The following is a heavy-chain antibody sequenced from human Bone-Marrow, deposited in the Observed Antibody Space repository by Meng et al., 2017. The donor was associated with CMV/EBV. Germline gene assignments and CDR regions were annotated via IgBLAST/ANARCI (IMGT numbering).Heavy chain of an antibody. CDR1: GFSLSTSGVG. CDR3: LVEWLLSQY. CDR2: IYYSGST. D-gene: IGHD3-3*01. V-gene: IGHV4-39*01. Sequence: SGPTLVKPTQTLTLTCTFSGFSLSTSGVGVGWIRQPPGKGLEWIGSIYYSGSTYYNPSLKSRVTISVDTSKNQFSLKLSSVTAADTAVYYCLVEWLLSQYWGQGTLVTVSS. J-gene: IGHJ4*02.